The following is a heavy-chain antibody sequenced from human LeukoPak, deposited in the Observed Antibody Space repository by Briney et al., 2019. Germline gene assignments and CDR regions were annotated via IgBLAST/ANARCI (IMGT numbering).Heavy chain of an antibody. CDR3: ARGWNDYGDVRDAFDI. Sequence: SGGSLRLSCAASGFTFNSYSMNWVRQAPGKGLEWASSISSSSSYIYYADSVKGRFAISRDNAENSLYLQMNSLRAEDTAVYYCARGWNDYGDVRDAFDIWGQGTMVTVSS. D-gene: IGHD4-17*01. V-gene: IGHV3-21*01. CDR1: GFTFNSYS. CDR2: ISSSSSYI. J-gene: IGHJ3*02.